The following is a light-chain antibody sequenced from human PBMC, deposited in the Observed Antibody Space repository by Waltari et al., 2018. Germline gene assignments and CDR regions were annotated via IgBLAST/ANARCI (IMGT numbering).Light chain of an antibody. CDR1: QNINNH. J-gene: IGKJ4*01. Sequence: EIVMTQSPVSLSMSPGERATLSCRASQNINNHLDNHLAWYQQRPGQPPRLLGFGASTRASGIPDRFSGGGSGAECTLTISSLQSEDSAVYYCQQYHMWPLTFGGGTKVEIK. CDR3: QQYHMWPLT. V-gene: IGKV3-15*01. CDR2: GAS.